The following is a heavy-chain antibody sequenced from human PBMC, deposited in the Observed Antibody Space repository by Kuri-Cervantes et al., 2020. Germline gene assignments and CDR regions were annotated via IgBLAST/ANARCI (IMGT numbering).Heavy chain of an antibody. CDR1: GFSLSTNGMR. D-gene: IGHD3-22*01. J-gene: IGHJ4*02. CDR2: IDWDDDK. V-gene: IGHV2-70D*14. CDR3: ARAAVGYGDGWHDFDY. Sequence: SGPTRVKPPQTLALTCTFSGFSLSTNGMRVNWIRQPPGKGLEWLARIDWDDDKFYNTSLQTRLTIPKDTSKNQVVLIMTNMDPSDTATYFCARAAVGYGDGWHDFDYWGQGTLVTVSS.